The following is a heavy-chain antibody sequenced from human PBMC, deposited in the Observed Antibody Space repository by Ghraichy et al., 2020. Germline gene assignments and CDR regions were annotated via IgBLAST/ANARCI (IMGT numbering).Heavy chain of an antibody. CDR3: AREVGPSAFDF. J-gene: IGHJ3*01. V-gene: IGHV1-18*01. CDR1: GYNFNNYG. D-gene: IGHD1-26*01. Sequence: ASVKVSCKASGYNFNNYGFSWVRQAPGQGPEWMGWISGYNGNTRYAQKFQGRVTMTTDTSTSTAHMELRSLRSDDTAVYFCAREVGPSAFDFWGQGTMVTVSS. CDR2: ISGYNGNT.